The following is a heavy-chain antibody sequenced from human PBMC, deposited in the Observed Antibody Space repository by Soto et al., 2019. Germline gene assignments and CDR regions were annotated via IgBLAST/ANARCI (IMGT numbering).Heavy chain of an antibody. J-gene: IGHJ4*02. CDR1: GGTFSSYA. Sequence: ASVKVSCKASGGTFSSYAISWVRQAPGQGLEWMGGIIPIFGTANYAQKFQGRVTITADESTSTAYMELSSLRSEDTAVYYCASAPYYYDSSGYLEYWGQGTLVTVSS. CDR3: ASAPYYYDSSGYLEY. CDR2: IIPIFGTA. D-gene: IGHD3-22*01. V-gene: IGHV1-69*13.